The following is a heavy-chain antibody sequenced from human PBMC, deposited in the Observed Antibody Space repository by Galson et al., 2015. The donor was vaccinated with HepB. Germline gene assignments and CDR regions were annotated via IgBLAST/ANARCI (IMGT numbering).Heavy chain of an antibody. J-gene: IGHJ6*03. V-gene: IGHV1-8*01. CDR1: GYTFTSYD. CDR3: AAGVHIRTGTTGYMDV. Sequence: SVKVSCKASGYTFTSYDINWVRQATGQGLEWMGWMNPNSGNTGYAQKVQGRVTMTRNTSISTAYMELSSLRAEDTAAYYCAAGVHIRTGTTGYMDVWGKGTTVTVSS. D-gene: IGHD1-14*01. CDR2: MNPNSGNT.